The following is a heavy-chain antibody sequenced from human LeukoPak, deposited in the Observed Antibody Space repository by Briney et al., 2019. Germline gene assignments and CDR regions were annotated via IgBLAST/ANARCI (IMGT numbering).Heavy chain of an antibody. CDR1: GFTFSRSP. J-gene: IGHJ5*02. V-gene: IGHV3-64D*06. CDR3: VKEAAFYDH. CDR2: ISSDGVST. Sequence: PGGSLRLSCSASGFTFSRSPMHWVRQAPGKGLEYVSAISSDGVSTYYGASVKGRFTISRDSSKNTLYPQMSSLRVEDTALYYCVKEAAFYDHWGPGTLVTVSS. D-gene: IGHD6-13*01.